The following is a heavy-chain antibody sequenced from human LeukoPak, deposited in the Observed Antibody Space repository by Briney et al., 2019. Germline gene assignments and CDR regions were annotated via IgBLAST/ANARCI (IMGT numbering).Heavy chain of an antibody. D-gene: IGHD3-22*01. CDR1: GGSISSYY. CDR2: IYYSGTT. Sequence: PSETLSLTCTVSGGSISSYYWSWIRQPPGKGLEWIGYIYYSGTTNYNPSLKSRVTISVDTSKNQFSLNLRSVTAADTAVYYCARGHQYFDSSGYPSTVFDYWGQGTRVTVSS. V-gene: IGHV4-59*12. J-gene: IGHJ4*02. CDR3: ARGHQYFDSSGYPSTVFDY.